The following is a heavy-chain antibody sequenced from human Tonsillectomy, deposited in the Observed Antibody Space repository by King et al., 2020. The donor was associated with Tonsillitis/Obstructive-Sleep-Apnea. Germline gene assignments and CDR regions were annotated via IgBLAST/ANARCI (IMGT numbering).Heavy chain of an antibody. D-gene: IGHD4-17*01. CDR1: GFTVSGKY. Sequence: VQLVESGGGLVQPGGSLRLSCAASGFTVSGKYMSWVRQPPGKGLEWVSLIYSGGGISYTDSVKDRFTISRDISKNTLYLQMNGLRAEDTAVYYCATRPHGDYPFLDYWGQGTLVTVSS. V-gene: IGHV3-66*01. CDR3: ATRPHGDYPFLDY. J-gene: IGHJ4*02. CDR2: IYSGGGI.